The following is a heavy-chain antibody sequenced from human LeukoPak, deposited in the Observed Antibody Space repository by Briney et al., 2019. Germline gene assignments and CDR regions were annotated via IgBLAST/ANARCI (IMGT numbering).Heavy chain of an antibody. Sequence: GGSLRLSCTGPRFTFSSYTLHWVRQAPGKELEWVSSISSGGTFVFYADSVTGRFTISRDNAGKFLYLQKNSLRAEDTAVYYCARFASGSYYLDYWGQGTLVTVSS. CDR3: ARFASGSYYLDY. CDR1: RFTFSSYT. CDR2: ISSGGTFV. V-gene: IGHV3-21*01. J-gene: IGHJ4*02. D-gene: IGHD1-26*01.